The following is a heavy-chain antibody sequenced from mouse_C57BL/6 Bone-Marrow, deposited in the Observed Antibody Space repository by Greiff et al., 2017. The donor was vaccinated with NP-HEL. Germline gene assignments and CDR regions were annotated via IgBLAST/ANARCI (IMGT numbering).Heavy chain of an antibody. CDR2: INSDGGST. D-gene: IGHD1-1*01. Sequence: EVHLVESGGGLVQPGESLKLSCESNEFDFPSHDMSWVRKIPEKRLELVAAINSDGGSTYYPDTLERRFIISRDNTKKTLYLQMSSLRSEDTALYYCNYYGSNFAYWGQGTLVTVSA. CDR3: NYYGSNFAY. CDR1: EFDFPSHD. V-gene: IGHV5-2*01. J-gene: IGHJ3*01.